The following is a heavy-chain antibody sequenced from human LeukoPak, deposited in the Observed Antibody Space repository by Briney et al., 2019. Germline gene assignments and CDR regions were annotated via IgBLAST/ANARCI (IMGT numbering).Heavy chain of an antibody. D-gene: IGHD1-26*01. CDR1: GFTFSDNW. V-gene: IGHV3-7*01. J-gene: IGHJ4*02. CDR2: IKGDGSEK. CDR3: ARDDFSGSYCD. Sequence: GGSLRLSCAASGFTFSDNWMSWVRQAPGKGLEWVANIKGDGSEKYYVDSVKGRFTISRDNTENSLYLQMNSLRADYTATYYCARDDFSGSYCDWGQGTLVTVSS.